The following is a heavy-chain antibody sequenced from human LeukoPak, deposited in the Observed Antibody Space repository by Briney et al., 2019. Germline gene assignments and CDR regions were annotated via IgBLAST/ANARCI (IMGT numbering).Heavy chain of an antibody. CDR1: GFTFSDYS. CDR3: ARDPQLRHYYDTSGSYYFDY. Sequence: RTGGSLRLSCAASGFTFSDYSMNWVRQAPGKGLEWVSSISTSSTYIYYADSVKGRFTISRDNAKNSLCLHMNSLRAEDTAVYYCARDPQLRHYYDTSGSYYFDYWGQGTLVTVSS. CDR2: ISTSSTYI. D-gene: IGHD3-22*01. V-gene: IGHV3-21*01. J-gene: IGHJ4*02.